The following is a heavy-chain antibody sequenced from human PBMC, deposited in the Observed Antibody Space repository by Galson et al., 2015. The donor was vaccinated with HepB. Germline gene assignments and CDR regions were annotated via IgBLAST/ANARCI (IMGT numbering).Heavy chain of an antibody. D-gene: IGHD3-3*01. V-gene: IGHV3-33*01. J-gene: IGHJ5*02. CDR3: ARAGVWSGRNWFDP. Sequence: SLRLSCAASGFTFSSYGMHWVRQAPGKGLEWVAVIWYDGSNKYYADSVKGRFTISRDNSKNTLYLQMNSLRAEDTAVYYCARAGVWSGRNWFDPWGQGTLVTVSS. CDR1: GFTFSSYG. CDR2: IWYDGSNK.